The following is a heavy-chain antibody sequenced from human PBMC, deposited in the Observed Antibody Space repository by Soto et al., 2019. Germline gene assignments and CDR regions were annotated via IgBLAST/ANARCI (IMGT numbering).Heavy chain of an antibody. V-gene: IGHV4-39*01. CDR3: ARQVRGVTDYYYYGMDV. CDR1: GGSISSSSYY. Sequence: KPSETLSLTCTVSGGSISSSSYYWGWIRQPPGKGLEWIGSIYYSGSTYYNPSLKSRVTISVDTSKNQFSLKLSSVTAADTAVYYCARQVRGVTDYYYYGMDVWGQGTTVTVSS. CDR2: IYYSGST. J-gene: IGHJ6*02. D-gene: IGHD3-10*01.